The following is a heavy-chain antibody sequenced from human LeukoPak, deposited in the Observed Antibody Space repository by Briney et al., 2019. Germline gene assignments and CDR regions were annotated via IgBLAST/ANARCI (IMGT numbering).Heavy chain of an antibody. D-gene: IGHD3-3*01. CDR3: ARVPRGDFWSGYYTGLEYYFDY. J-gene: IGHJ4*02. CDR1: GYTFTSNY. Sequence: ASVKVSCKAFGYTFTSNYMHWVRQAPGQGPEWMGVISPSGGSTTYAQKLQGRVTMTTDTSTSTAYMELRSLRSDDTAVYYCARVPRGDFWSGYYTGLEYYFDYWGQGTLVTVSS. CDR2: ISPSGGST. V-gene: IGHV1-46*01.